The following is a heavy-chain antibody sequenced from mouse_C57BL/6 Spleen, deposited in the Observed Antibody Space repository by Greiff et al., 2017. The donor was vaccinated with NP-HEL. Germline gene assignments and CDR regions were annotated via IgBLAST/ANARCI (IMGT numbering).Heavy chain of an antibody. CDR3: EIYIVYYFDY. CDR2: IDPSDSYP. Sequence: VQLQQPGAELVMPGASVKLSCKASGYTFTSYWMHWVKQRPGQGLEWIGEIDPSDSYPNYNQKFKGKSTLTVDKSSSTAYMQLSSLTSEDTAVYYCEIYIVYYFDYWGQGTTLTVSS. V-gene: IGHV1-69*01. CDR1: GYTFTSYW. J-gene: IGHJ2*01.